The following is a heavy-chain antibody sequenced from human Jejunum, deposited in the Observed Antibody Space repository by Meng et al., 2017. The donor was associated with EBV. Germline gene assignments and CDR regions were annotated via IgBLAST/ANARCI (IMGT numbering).Heavy chain of an antibody. CDR1: GFTFSGHA. CDR2: ISNDGNNK. J-gene: IGHJ4*02. D-gene: IGHD3-16*01. Sequence: QVQWVESGGGVVQPGRSLRLSWAASGFTFSGHAMQWVRQAPGKGLKWVALISNDGNNKYYADSVKGRFTISRDNSKNTLYLQMNSLRVDDTALYYCTREWGADYWGQGTLVTVSS. V-gene: IGHV3-30-3*01. CDR3: TREWGADY.